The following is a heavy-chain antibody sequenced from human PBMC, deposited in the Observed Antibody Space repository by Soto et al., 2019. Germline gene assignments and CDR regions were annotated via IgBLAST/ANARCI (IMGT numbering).Heavy chain of an antibody. D-gene: IGHD4-17*01. J-gene: IGHJ4*02. CDR3: ARVTVTLVFYY. Sequence: SETLSLTCTVSGGSISSYYWSWIRQPPGKGLEWIGYIYYSGSTNYNPSLKSRVTISVDTSKNQFSLKLSSVTAADTAVYYCARVTVTLVFYYWGQGTLVTVSS. CDR1: GGSISSYY. V-gene: IGHV4-59*01. CDR2: IYYSGST.